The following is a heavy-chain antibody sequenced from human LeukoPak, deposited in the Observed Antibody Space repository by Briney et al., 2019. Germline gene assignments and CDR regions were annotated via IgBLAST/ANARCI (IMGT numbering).Heavy chain of an antibody. V-gene: IGHV3-49*03. CDR2: IRSKAYGGTT. CDR1: GFTFGDYA. J-gene: IGHJ4*02. Sequence: PGGSLRLSCTASGFTFGDYAMSWFRQAPGKGLEWVGFIRSKAYGGTTEYAASVKGRFTISRDDSKSIAYLQMNSLKTEDTAVYYCTRASGMATREFDYWGQETLVTASS. D-gene: IGHD5-24*01. CDR3: TRASGMATREFDY.